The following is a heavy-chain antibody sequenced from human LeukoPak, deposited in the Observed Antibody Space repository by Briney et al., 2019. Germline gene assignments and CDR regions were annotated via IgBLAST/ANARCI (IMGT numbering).Heavy chain of an antibody. Sequence: GGSLRLSCAASGFTVSTNYMSWVRQAPGKGLEWVSVIYSGGSTYYTDSVEGRFTISRDNSKNTLYLQMNSLRAEDTAVYYCARGGEQLLAPYYYYGMDVWGQGTTVTVSS. CDR1: GFTVSTNY. CDR2: IYSGGST. D-gene: IGHD6-13*01. J-gene: IGHJ6*02. V-gene: IGHV3-66*02. CDR3: ARGGEQLLAPYYYYGMDV.